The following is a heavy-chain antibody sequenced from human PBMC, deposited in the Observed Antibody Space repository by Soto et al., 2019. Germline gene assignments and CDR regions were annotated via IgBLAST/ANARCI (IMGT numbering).Heavy chain of an antibody. J-gene: IGHJ4*02. D-gene: IGHD4-17*01. CDR2: IKSKTDGGTT. CDR1: GFTFSNAW. CDR3: TTDHWLTVTTVDY. Sequence: GGSLRLSCAASGFTFSNAWMSWVRQAPGKGLEWVGRIKSKTDGGTTDYAAPVKGRFTISRDDSKNTLYLQMNSLKTEDTAVYYCTTDHWLTVTTVDYWGQGTLVTVSS. V-gene: IGHV3-15*01.